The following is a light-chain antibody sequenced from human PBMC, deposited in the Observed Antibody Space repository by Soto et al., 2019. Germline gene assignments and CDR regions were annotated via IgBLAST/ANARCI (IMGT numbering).Light chain of an antibody. J-gene: IGKJ1*01. V-gene: IGKV3-15*01. CDR1: RSVDTD. CDR2: ATS. Sequence: EILMTQSPATLSVSPGDSATLSCRASRSVDTDLAWYPQKPGQAPRLLVFATSARATGVPDRFRGSRSGTDFTLTISSLQPEDSATYYCHQYYNRPPWTFGQGTKVDIK. CDR3: HQYYNRPPWT.